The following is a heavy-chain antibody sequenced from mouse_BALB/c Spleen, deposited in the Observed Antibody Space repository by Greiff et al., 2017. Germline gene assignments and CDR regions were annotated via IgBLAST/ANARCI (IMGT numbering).Heavy chain of an antibody. CDR1: GFTFSSYS. J-gene: IGHJ2*01. D-gene: IGHD2-1*01. CDR3: ARDDGNHYCDY. CDR2: ISSGGSYT. V-gene: IGHV5-9-3*01. Sequence: EVKLMESGGGLVKPGGSLKLSCAASGFTFSSYSMSWVRQTPVKRLEWVATISSGGSYTYYPDSVKGRFTISRDNAKNTLYLQMSSLRSEDTAMYYCARDDGNHYCDYWGQGTTLTVSS.